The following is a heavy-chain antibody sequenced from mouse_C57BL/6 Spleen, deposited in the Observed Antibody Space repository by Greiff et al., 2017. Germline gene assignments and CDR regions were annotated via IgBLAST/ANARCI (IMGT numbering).Heavy chain of an antibody. CDR1: GYTFTSYW. J-gene: IGHJ2*01. Sequence: VQLQQSGAELVRPGSSVKLSCKASGYTFTSYWMDWVKQRPGQGLEWIGNIYPSDSETHYNQKFKDKATLTVDKSSSTAYMQLSSLTSEDSAVYYCARRTAQAFFDYWGQGTTLTVSS. V-gene: IGHV1-61*01. D-gene: IGHD3-2*02. CDR2: IYPSDSET. CDR3: ARRTAQAFFDY.